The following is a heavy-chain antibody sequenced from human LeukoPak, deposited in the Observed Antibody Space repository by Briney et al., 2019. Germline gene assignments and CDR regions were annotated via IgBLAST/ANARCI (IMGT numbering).Heavy chain of an antibody. V-gene: IGHV3-30*18. CDR1: GLTFSSYA. CDR2: ISSDGGNK. CDR3: AKDRGSGYLDY. Sequence: GGSLRLSCAVSGLTFSSYAMHWVRQAPGKGLEWVAVISSDGGNKFYADSVKGRFTISRDNSKNTLYLQMNSLRAEDTAVYYCAKDRGSGYLDYWGQGTLVTVSS. D-gene: IGHD3-22*01. J-gene: IGHJ4*02.